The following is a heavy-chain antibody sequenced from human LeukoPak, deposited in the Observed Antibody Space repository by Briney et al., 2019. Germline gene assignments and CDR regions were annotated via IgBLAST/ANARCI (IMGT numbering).Heavy chain of an antibody. J-gene: IGHJ4*02. CDR3: AREVTGSFDY. CDR2: TWYDGSNE. Sequence: GGSLRLSCAASGFTFSNYGMHWVRQAPGKGLEWVAVTWYDGSNEYYADSVKGRFTISRDNSKNTMYLQMNSLRAEDTAVYYCAREVTGSFDYWGQGTLVTVPS. D-gene: IGHD3-9*01. CDR1: GFTFSNYG. V-gene: IGHV3-33*01.